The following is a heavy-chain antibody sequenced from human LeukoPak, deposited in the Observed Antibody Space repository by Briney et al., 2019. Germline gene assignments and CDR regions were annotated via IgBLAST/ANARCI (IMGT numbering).Heavy chain of an antibody. CDR1: GGSISSYY. D-gene: IGHD6-13*01. CDR2: IYYSGST. V-gene: IGHV4-59*01. CDR3: ARERGYSSSWYYGAFDI. J-gene: IGHJ3*02. Sequence: KPSETLSLTCTVSGGSISSYYWSWIRQPPGKGLEWIGYIYYSGSTNYNPSLKSRVTISVDTSKNQFSLKLSSVTAADTAGYYCARERGYSSSWYYGAFDIWGQGTMVTVSS.